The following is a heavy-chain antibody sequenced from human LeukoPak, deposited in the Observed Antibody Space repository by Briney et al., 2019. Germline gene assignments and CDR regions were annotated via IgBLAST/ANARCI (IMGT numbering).Heavy chain of an antibody. D-gene: IGHD6-13*01. CDR2: IKQDGSEK. CDR1: GFTFSSYW. CDR3: ARRVGSSWYYYYYYMDV. Sequence: PGGSLRLSCAASGFTFSSYWMSWVRQAPGKGLEWVANIKQDGSEKYYVDSVKGRFTISRDNAKNSPYLQMNSLRAEDTAVYYCARRVGSSWYYYYYYMDVWGKGTTVTVSS. V-gene: IGHV3-7*01. J-gene: IGHJ6*03.